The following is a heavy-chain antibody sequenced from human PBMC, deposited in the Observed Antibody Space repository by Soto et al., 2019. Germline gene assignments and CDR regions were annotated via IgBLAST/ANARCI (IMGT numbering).Heavy chain of an antibody. CDR1: GFIFSTYY. J-gene: IGHJ6*03. V-gene: IGHV3-7*01. CDR3: ARVPAADFYYYYYMDV. CDR2: IKQDGSEK. D-gene: IGHD2-2*01. Sequence: GGSLRLSCAASGFIFSTYYMSWVRQAPGKGLEWVASIKQDGSEKYHVDSVRGRFTISRDNVKNSLFLQVNSLRAEDTGVYYCARVPAADFYYYYYMDVWGKGTTVTVSS.